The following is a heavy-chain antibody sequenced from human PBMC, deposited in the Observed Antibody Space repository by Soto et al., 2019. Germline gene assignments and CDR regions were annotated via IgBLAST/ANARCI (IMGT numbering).Heavy chain of an antibody. D-gene: IGHD2-15*01. CDR1: GYTFSGYY. CDR2: INPNSGGT. J-gene: IGHJ6*02. CDR3: ARVEMADYYGMDV. V-gene: IGHV1-2*04. Sequence: VSVKVSCKASGYTFSGYYMHWVRQAPGQGLEWMGWINPNSGGTNYAQKFQGWVTMTRDTSISTAYMELSRLRSDDTAVYYCARVEMADYYGMDVWGQGTTVTVSS.